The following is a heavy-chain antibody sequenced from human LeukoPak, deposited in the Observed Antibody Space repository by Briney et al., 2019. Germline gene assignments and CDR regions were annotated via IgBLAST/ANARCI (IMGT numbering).Heavy chain of an antibody. J-gene: IGHJ4*02. V-gene: IGHV3-30-3*01. Sequence: LSLTCTVSGGSISSSSYYWGWIRQPPGKGLEWVTLISYDGYDKSYADSVRGRFTISRDNSRNTLYLQMDSLRSEDTAVYYCARDFFPVVDSTWYEIGYWGQGTLVTVSS. D-gene: IGHD2-21*01. CDR2: ISYDGYDK. CDR3: ARDFFPVVDSTWYEIGY. CDR1: GGSISSSS.